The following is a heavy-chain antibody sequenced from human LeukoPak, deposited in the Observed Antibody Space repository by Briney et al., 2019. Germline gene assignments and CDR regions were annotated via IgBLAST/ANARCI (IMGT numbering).Heavy chain of an antibody. J-gene: IGHJ4*02. V-gene: IGHV3-23*01. CDR3: AKLYSSGWRGYFDY. Sequence: GGSLRLSCAASGFTFSSYAMSWVRQAPGKGLEWVSSISGSGGGTYYADSVKGRFTISRDNSKNTLYLQMNSLRAEDTAVYYCAKLYSSGWRGYFDYWGQGTLVTVSS. CDR1: GFTFSSYA. CDR2: ISGSGGGT. D-gene: IGHD6-19*01.